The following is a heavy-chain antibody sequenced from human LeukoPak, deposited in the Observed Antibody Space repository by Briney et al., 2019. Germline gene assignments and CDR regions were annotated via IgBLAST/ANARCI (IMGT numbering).Heavy chain of an antibody. V-gene: IGHV4-34*01. D-gene: IGHD3-22*01. J-gene: IGHJ4*02. CDR1: GGSFNGYY. CDR2: INHSGNT. CDR3: ARPHYDSGDYYLSY. Sequence: SETLSLTCAVYGGSFNGYYWSWIRQPPGKRLEWIGEINHSGNTNYNPSLESRVTISVDTSKNQFSLKLNSVTAADTAVYYCARPHYDSGDYYLSYWGQGNLVTVSS.